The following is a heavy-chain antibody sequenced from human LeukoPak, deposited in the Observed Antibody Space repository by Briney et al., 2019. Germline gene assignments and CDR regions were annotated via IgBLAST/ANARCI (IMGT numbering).Heavy chain of an antibody. CDR2: IPHDGGNK. V-gene: IGHV3-30*04. Sequence: GGSLRLSCAASGFTFSSYAMHWVRQAPGKRLEWVALIPHDGGNKQYGDSAKGRFTVSRENSKNTVDLNMDSLTVDDTAIYYCAREAYSSGRAGTFDIWGQGTMVTVSS. D-gene: IGHD6-19*01. CDR1: GFTFSSYA. CDR3: AREAYSSGRAGTFDI. J-gene: IGHJ3*02.